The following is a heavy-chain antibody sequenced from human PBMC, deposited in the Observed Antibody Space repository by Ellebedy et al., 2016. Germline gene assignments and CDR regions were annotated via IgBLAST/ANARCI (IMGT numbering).Heavy chain of an antibody. J-gene: IGHJ3*01. CDR1: VYRLTING. CDR3: ARSGKGSWTGTHTGAFDF. Sequence: ASVTVSCXASVYRLTINGISWVRQAPGQGLEWMGWISANSGNTIYAQKLQGRVTMTTDTSASTAYMELRSLTSDDTAVYYCARSGKGSWTGTHTGAFDFWGQGTSVTVSS. V-gene: IGHV1-18*01. CDR2: ISANSGNT. D-gene: IGHD1-7*01.